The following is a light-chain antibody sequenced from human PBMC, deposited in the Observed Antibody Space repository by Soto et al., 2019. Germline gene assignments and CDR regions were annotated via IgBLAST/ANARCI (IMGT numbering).Light chain of an antibody. J-gene: IGKJ1*01. Sequence: EIVLTQSPATLSLSPGERGTLSCMASESVTNYLAWYQQKPGQAPRLLVYDVSNRATGIPARFSGGGSGTDFTLIISSLQSEDSAVYYCQQYNSWPCTFGQGTKVDIK. V-gene: IGKV3-11*01. CDR1: ESVTNY. CDR3: QQYNSWPCT. CDR2: DVS.